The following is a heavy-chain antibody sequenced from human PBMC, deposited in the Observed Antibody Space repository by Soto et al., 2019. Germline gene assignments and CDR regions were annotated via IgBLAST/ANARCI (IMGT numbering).Heavy chain of an antibody. CDR2: TPNNGSP. CDR1: GGSVRTGSYH. D-gene: IGHD3-10*01. V-gene: IGHV4-61*01. Sequence: SETLSLTCSVSGGSVRTGSYHWSWIRQPPGKGLEWIGFTPNNGSPDYNPSLKSRVVVSIDRSKNQLSLKVNSVTAADTAVYFCARIGWGVDSWGQGTLVTVSS. J-gene: IGHJ4*02. CDR3: ARIGWGVDS.